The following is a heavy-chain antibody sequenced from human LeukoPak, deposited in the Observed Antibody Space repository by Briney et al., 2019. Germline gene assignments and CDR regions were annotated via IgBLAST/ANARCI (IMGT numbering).Heavy chain of an antibody. Sequence: SETLSLTCAVSGGSISSSNWWSWVRQPPGKGLEWIGEIYHSGSTNYNPSLKSRVTISVDKPKNQFSLKLSSVTAADTAVYYCARVQHSSGWYRLDPWGQGTLVTVSS. D-gene: IGHD6-19*01. CDR3: ARVQHSSGWYRLDP. CDR2: IYHSGST. CDR1: GGSISSSNW. J-gene: IGHJ5*02. V-gene: IGHV4-4*02.